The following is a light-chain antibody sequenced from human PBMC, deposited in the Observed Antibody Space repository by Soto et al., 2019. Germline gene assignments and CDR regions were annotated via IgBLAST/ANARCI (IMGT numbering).Light chain of an antibody. J-gene: IGKJ5*01. CDR2: GAS. CDR1: QAISGDY. CDR3: QQYGSSTPIT. Sequence: EIVLTQSPGTLSLSPGERASLSCRASQAISGDYLAWYQHKPGQAPRLLMYGASSRATGIPDRFSGSGSGTDFTLTISRLELEDFAVYYCQQYGSSTPITFGQGTRLEIK. V-gene: IGKV3-20*01.